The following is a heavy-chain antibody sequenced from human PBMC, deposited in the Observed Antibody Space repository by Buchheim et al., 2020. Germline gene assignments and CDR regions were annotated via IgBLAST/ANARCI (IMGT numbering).Heavy chain of an antibody. Sequence: QVQLVESGGGVVQPGRSLRLSCAASGFTFSSYGMHWVRQAPGKGLEWVAVISYDGSNKYYADSVKGRFTISRDNSKNTLYLQMNSLRAEDTAVYYCAKDRVDQLLYPGYYYYGMDVWGQGTT. CDR3: AKDRVDQLLYPGYYYYGMDV. CDR2: ISYDGSNK. J-gene: IGHJ6*02. V-gene: IGHV3-30*18. D-gene: IGHD2-2*02. CDR1: GFTFSSYG.